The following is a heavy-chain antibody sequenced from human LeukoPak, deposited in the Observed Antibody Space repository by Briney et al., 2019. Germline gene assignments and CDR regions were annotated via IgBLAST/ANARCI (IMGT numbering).Heavy chain of an antibody. CDR1: GGSISSGGYY. CDR3: ARGTMTTVTYYFDY. Sequence: SETLSLTCTVSGGSISSGGYYWSWIRQRPGKGLEWIGYIYYSGSTNYNPSLKSRVTISVDTSKNQFSLKLSSVTAADTAVYYCARGTMTTVTYYFDYWGQGTLVTVSS. D-gene: IGHD4-17*01. J-gene: IGHJ4*02. V-gene: IGHV4-31*03. CDR2: IYYSGST.